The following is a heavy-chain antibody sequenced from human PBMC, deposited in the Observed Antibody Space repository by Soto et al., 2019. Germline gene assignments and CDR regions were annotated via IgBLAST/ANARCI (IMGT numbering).Heavy chain of an antibody. Sequence: QVQLVQSGAEAKKPGAPVKVSCKGSGYTFTSYDINWVRQATGQGLEWMGWMNPNSGNTGYAQKFQGRVTMTRNTSISTAYMEMSSLRSKDTAVYYCAREKTDYGMDVWGQGTTVTVSS. V-gene: IGHV1-8*01. CDR3: AREKTDYGMDV. CDR1: GYTFTSYD. CDR2: MNPNSGNT. J-gene: IGHJ6*02.